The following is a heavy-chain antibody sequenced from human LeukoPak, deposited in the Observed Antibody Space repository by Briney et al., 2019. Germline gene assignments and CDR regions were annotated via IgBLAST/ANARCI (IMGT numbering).Heavy chain of an antibody. CDR3: AKDWAVVVPAVWVGLDY. J-gene: IGHJ4*02. CDR1: GFTFSTYA. Sequence: GGSLRLSCAASGFTFSTYAMTWVRQAPGKGLEWVAGIRFSGGSTDYADSVKGRFANSRDNSKNRLYLQMNSLRVEDTAVYYCAKDWAVVVPAVWVGLDYWGQGTLVTVSS. V-gene: IGHV3-23*01. CDR2: IRFSGGST. D-gene: IGHD2-2*01.